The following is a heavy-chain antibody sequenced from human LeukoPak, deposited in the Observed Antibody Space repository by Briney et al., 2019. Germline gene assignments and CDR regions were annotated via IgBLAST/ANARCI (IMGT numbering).Heavy chain of an antibody. J-gene: IGHJ4*02. Sequence: PGGSLRLSCAASGFTFSSYAMSWVRQAPGKGLEWVSAIGGSGGSTYYADSVKGRFTISRDNSKNTLYLQMNSLRAEDTAVYYCAKAGPCSSTSCYNPTAFDYWGQGTLVTVSS. D-gene: IGHD2-2*02. CDR1: GFTFSSYA. V-gene: IGHV3-23*01. CDR2: IGGSGGST. CDR3: AKAGPCSSTSCYNPTAFDY.